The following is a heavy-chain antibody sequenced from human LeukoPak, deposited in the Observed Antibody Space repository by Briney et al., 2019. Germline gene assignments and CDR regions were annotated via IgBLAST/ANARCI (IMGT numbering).Heavy chain of an antibody. Sequence: GGSLRLSCAASGFTFSSYWMNWVRQAPGKGLEWVANIKQDGSEKYYVDSVKGRFTISRDNAKNSLYLQMNSLRAEDTAVYYCARGGRLWFGESYFDYWGQGTLVTVSS. V-gene: IGHV3-7*01. D-gene: IGHD3-10*01. CDR2: IKQDGSEK. CDR3: ARGGRLWFGESYFDY. J-gene: IGHJ4*02. CDR1: GFTFSSYW.